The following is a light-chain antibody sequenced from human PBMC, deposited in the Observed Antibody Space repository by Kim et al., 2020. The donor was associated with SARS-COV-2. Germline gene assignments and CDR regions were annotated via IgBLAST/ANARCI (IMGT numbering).Light chain of an antibody. Sequence: GQSVTLSCTGTSSDVGAFYYVSWYQHHPGKAPKVLIYEVNKRPSGVADRFSGSKSGNTASLTVSGLQGDDEATYYCSSYAGNNNMVFGGGTKLTVL. CDR3: SSYAGNNNMV. J-gene: IGLJ2*01. V-gene: IGLV2-8*01. CDR1: SSDVGAFYY. CDR2: EVN.